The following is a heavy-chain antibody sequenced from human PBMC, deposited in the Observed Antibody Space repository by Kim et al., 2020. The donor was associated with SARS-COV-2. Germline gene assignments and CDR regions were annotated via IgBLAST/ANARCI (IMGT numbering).Heavy chain of an antibody. Sequence: GGSLRLSCAASGFTFSSYAMSWVRQAPGKGLEWVSAISGSGGSTYYADSVKGRFTISRDNSKNTLYLQMNSLRAEDTAVYYCAKDHSRITMIVVLDAFDIWGQGTMVTVSS. V-gene: IGHV3-23*01. D-gene: IGHD3-22*01. J-gene: IGHJ3*02. CDR2: ISGSGGST. CDR3: AKDHSRITMIVVLDAFDI. CDR1: GFTFSSYA.